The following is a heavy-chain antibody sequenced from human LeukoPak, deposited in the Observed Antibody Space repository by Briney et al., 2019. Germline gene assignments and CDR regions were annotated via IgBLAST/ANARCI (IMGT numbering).Heavy chain of an antibody. CDR3: ARGGDFGVGKNAFDI. CDR1: GGTFSSYA. V-gene: IGHV1-69*05. CDR2: IIPIFGTA. J-gene: IGHJ3*02. Sequence: SVKVSCKASGGTFSSYATSWVRQAPGQGLEWTGGIIPIFGTANYAQKFQGRVTITTDESTSTAYMELSSLRSEDTAVYYCARGGDFGVGKNAFDIWGQGTMVTVSS. D-gene: IGHD3-3*01.